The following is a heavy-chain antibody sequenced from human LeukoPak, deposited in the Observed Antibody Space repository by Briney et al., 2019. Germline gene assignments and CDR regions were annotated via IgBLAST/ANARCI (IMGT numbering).Heavy chain of an antibody. J-gene: IGHJ4*02. CDR1: GFTFDDYA. Sequence: GGSLGLSCAASGFTFDDYAMHWVRQAPGKGLEWVSGISWNSGSIGYADSVKGRFTISRDNAKNSLYLQMNSLRAEDTALYYCAKDWGYDILTGHPDYWGQGTLVTVSS. CDR2: ISWNSGSI. D-gene: IGHD3-9*01. CDR3: AKDWGYDILTGHPDY. V-gene: IGHV3-9*01.